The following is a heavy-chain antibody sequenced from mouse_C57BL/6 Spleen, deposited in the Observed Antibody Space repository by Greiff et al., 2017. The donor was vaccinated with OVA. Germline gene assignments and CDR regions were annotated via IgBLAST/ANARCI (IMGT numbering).Heavy chain of an antibody. CDR3: ARSFITTVVAWYFDV. Sequence: VQLQQPGAELVKPGASVKLSCKASGYTFTSYWMHWVKQRPGRGLEWIGRIDPNSGGTKYNEKFKSKATLTVDKPSSTAYMQLSSLTSEDSAVYYCARSFITTVVAWYFDVWGTGTTVTVSS. V-gene: IGHV1-72*01. CDR1: GYTFTSYW. CDR2: IDPNSGGT. J-gene: IGHJ1*03. D-gene: IGHD1-1*01.